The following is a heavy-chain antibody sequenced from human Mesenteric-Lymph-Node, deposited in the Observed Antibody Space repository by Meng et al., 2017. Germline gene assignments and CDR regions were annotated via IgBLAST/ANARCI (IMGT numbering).Heavy chain of an antibody. J-gene: IGHJ4*02. D-gene: IGHD1-1*01. V-gene: IGHV3-48*03. CDR2: ISSSGSTI. Sequence: GESLKISCAASGFTFSSDEMTWVRQAPGKGLEWVSYISSSGSTIYYADSVKGRFTISRDNAKNSLYLQMNSLRAEDTAIYYCARDGWNGIYFDYWGLGSLVTVSS. CDR3: ARDGWNGIYFDY. CDR1: GFTFSSDE.